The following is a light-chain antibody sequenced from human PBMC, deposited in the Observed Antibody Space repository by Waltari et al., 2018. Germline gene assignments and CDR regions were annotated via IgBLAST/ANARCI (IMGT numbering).Light chain of an antibody. CDR3: ASYTSTNTVL. J-gene: IGLJ2*01. Sequence: WYQQHPGKAPKLMIFDVNRWPSGVSHRFSDSKAGNTASLTISGLQAEDEADYFCASYTSTNTVLFGGGTKVTVL. CDR2: DVN. V-gene: IGLV2-14*03.